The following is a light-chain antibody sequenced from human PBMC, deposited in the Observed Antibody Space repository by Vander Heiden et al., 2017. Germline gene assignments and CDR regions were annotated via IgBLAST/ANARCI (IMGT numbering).Light chain of an antibody. CDR1: SSTIGAST. Sequence: QSELTQPPSASGTPGQRVTISRSGISSTIGASTVNWYQQLPGTAPRLLIFINNQRPSGVPDRFSGSKSGTSASLAISGLQSEDEAHYYCATWDVRLNGRVFGGGTKLTVL. CDR2: INN. V-gene: IGLV1-44*01. J-gene: IGLJ3*02. CDR3: ATWDVRLNGRV.